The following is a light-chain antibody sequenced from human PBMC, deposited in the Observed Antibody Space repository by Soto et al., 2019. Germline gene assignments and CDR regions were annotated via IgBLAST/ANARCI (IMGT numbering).Light chain of an antibody. CDR1: QGIRND. CDR2: AAS. Sequence: AIQMTQSPSSLSASVGDRVTITCRASQGIRNDLGWYQHQTGTAPKLLIYAASSLQGGVPSRFSGSGYGTQFTLTISGLQTEDFATYYCQQSYKILTFGGGTKVDIK. CDR3: QQSYKILT. J-gene: IGKJ4*01. V-gene: IGKV1-6*01.